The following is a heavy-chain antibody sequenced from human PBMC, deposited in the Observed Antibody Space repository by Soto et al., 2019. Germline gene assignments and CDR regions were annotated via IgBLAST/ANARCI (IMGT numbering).Heavy chain of an antibody. V-gene: IGHV4-31*03. CDR1: CGSFSCDSFF. J-gene: IGHJ6*02. Sequence: SLSLSFSVSCGSFSCDSFFWSWVRLFPGKGLEWIGYINYSGTIYYNPSLRSRITMSVDTSKNQFSLNLSSVTAADTAVYYCARDHNRDGMDVWDQGTTVT. CDR3: ARDHNRDGMDV. D-gene: IGHD3-10*01. CDR2: INYSGTI.